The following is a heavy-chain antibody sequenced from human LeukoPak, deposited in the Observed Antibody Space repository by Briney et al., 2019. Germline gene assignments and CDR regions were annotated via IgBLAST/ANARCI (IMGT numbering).Heavy chain of an antibody. V-gene: IGHV4-59*08. J-gene: IGHJ6*02. CDR1: GGSISSYY. Sequence: SETLSLTCTVSGGSISSYYWSWIRQPPGKGLEWIGYIHYSGGTNYNPSLKSRVTISVDTSKNQFSLKVSSVTVADTAVYYCARQTIGVCVSGDCLSNYYYGMDVWGQGTTVTVSS. D-gene: IGHD2-21*02. CDR2: IHYSGGT. CDR3: ARQTIGVCVSGDCLSNYYYGMDV.